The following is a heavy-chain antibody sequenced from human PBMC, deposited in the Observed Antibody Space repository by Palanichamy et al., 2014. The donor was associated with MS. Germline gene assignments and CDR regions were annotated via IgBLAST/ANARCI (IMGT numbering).Heavy chain of an antibody. CDR1: GFTFSSYA. V-gene: IGHV3-23*01. CDR3: ATQVTAAAVDY. J-gene: IGHJ4*02. CDR2: ISGSGGSR. Sequence: EVQLLESGGGLVQPGGSPRLSCAASGFTFSSYAMSWVRQAPEKGLEWVSAISGSGGSRYYADSVRGRFTISRDNAKNTLYLQMNSLRAEDTAVYYCATQVTAAAVDYWGQGTLVTVSS. D-gene: IGHD6-13*01.